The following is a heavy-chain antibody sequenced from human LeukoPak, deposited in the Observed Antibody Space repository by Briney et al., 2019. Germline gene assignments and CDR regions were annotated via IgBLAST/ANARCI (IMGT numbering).Heavy chain of an antibody. J-gene: IGHJ4*02. V-gene: IGHV4-39*07. CDR2: IYYSGST. D-gene: IGHD6-19*01. CDR1: GGSISSSSYY. Sequence: SETLSLTCTVSGGSISSSSYYWGWIRQPPGKGLEWIGSIYYSGSTYYNPSLKSRVTISVDTSKNQFSLKLSSVTAADTAVYYCATSSGWYSESYYFDCWGQGTLVTVSS. CDR3: ATSSGWYSESYYFDC.